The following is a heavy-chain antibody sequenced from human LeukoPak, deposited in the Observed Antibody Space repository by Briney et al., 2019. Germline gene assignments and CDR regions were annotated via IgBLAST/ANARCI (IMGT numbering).Heavy chain of an antibody. CDR3: AREGWQKDLDY. CDR2: IHYSGST. CDR1: GDSLSRSS. J-gene: IGHJ4*02. V-gene: IGHV4-59*01. Sequence: KPSETLSLTCTVSGDSLSRSSWSWIRQPPGKGLEWIGYIHYSGSTNYNPSLKSRVTISVDTSKNQFSLKLSSVTAADTAVYYCAREGWQKDLDYWGQGTQVTVSS.